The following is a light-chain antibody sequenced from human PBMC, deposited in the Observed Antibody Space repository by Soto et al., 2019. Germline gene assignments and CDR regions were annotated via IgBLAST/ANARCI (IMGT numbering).Light chain of an antibody. CDR3: QHYGSLVLT. Sequence: EIVLAQSPGTLSLSPGARATLSCRASQSVSSTYLAWYQQTPGQAPRLLIYGASSRATGIPDRFSGSGSGTDFTLTISRLEPEDFAVYYCQHYGSLVLTFGGGTKVEIK. CDR2: GAS. J-gene: IGKJ4*01. V-gene: IGKV3-20*01. CDR1: QSVSSTY.